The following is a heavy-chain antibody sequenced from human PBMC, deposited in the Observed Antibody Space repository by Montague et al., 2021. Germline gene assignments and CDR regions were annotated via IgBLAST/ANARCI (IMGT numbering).Heavy chain of an antibody. CDR2: TSLRGTT. J-gene: IGHJ5*02. V-gene: IGHV4-31*03. CDR3: AIDASGSYVGWFNP. CDR1: GGSFSTGVYS. D-gene: IGHD3-10*01. Sequence: TLSLTCSVSGGSFSTGVYSWSWIRHRPGPDLEWLGYTSLRGTTYYNPSPSRRLSISLDTSRNHLSLQLTSVTAADTAIYYCAIDASGSYVGWFNPWGQGALVTVSS.